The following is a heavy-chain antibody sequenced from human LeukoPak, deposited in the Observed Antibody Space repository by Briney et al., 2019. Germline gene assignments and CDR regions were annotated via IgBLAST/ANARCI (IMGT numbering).Heavy chain of an antibody. J-gene: IGHJ6*03. D-gene: IGHD6-13*01. CDR2: MNPNSGNT. CDR3: ARGLGIAALSYYYYYMDV. V-gene: IGHV1-8*01. Sequence: ASVKVSCKASGHTFTSYDINWVRQATGQGLEWMGWMNPNSGNTGYAQKFQGRVTMTRNTSISTAYMELSSLRSEDTAVYYCARGLGIAALSYYYYYMDVWGKGTTVTVSS. CDR1: GHTFTSYD.